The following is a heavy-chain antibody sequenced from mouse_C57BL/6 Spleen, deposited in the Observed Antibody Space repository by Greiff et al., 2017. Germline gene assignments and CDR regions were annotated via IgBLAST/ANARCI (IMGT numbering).Heavy chain of an antibody. J-gene: IGHJ4*01. Sequence: VQLQQSGPELVKPGASVKISCKASGYAFSSSWMNWVKQRPGKGLEWIGRIYPGDGDTNYNGKFKGKATLTADKSSSTAYMQLSSLTSEDSAVYFCARTIIAMDYWGQGTSVTVSS. CDR3: ARTIIAMDY. CDR2: IYPGDGDT. V-gene: IGHV1-82*01. CDR1: GYAFSSSW. D-gene: IGHD1-1*01.